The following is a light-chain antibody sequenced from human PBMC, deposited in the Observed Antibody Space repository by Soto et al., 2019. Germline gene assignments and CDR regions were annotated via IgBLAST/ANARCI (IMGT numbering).Light chain of an antibody. Sequence: LTQPASVPGSPGQSITISCTGTSSDVGTYNYVSWYQQHPGKAPKVMIYEVTYRPSGVSNRFSGSKSGNTASLTISGLQAEDEAEYYCRSYTGSSTLYVFGTGTKVTV. CDR1: SSDVGTYNY. CDR3: RSYTGSSTLYV. J-gene: IGLJ1*01. CDR2: EVT. V-gene: IGLV2-14*01.